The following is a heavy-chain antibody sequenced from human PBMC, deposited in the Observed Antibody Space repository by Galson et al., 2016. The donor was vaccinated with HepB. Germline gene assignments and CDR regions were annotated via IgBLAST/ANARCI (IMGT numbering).Heavy chain of an antibody. D-gene: IGHD2-15*01. CDR2: ISAGGEVT. V-gene: IGHV3-23*01. CDR1: GFSFSHSA. J-gene: IGHJ4*02. Sequence: SLRLSCAASGFSFSHSALTWVRQAPGKGPEWVSGISAGGEVTYDSDSLKGRFTISRDNSKNTLYLQMNSLRVEDTGIYYCAKEVRSGSWPLDYWGQGTLVTVSS. CDR3: AKEVRSGSWPLDY.